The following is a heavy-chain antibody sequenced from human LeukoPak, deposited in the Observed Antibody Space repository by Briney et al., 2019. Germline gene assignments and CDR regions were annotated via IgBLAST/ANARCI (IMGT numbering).Heavy chain of an antibody. CDR3: ARGRASVVYFDY. CDR1: GFTFSSYG. D-gene: IGHD2-15*01. Sequence: PGRSLRLSCAASGFTFSSYGMHWVRQAPGKGLEWVSSISSSSSYIYYADSVKGRFTISRDNAKNSLYLQMNSLRAEDTAVYYCARGRASVVYFDYWGQGTLVTVSS. CDR2: ISSSSSYI. J-gene: IGHJ4*02. V-gene: IGHV3-21*01.